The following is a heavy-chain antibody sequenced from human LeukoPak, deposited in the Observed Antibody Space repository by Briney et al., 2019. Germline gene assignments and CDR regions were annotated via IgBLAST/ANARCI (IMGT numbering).Heavy chain of an antibody. Sequence: GASVKVSCKASGYTFTAYYIHWVRQAPGQGLEWMGWIIPNTGDTDYAQKFQGRVTMTRDKSITTAYMELSRLTSDDTAVYYCARASYTYASDYWGQGTLVTVSS. V-gene: IGHV1-2*02. CDR1: GYTFTAYY. CDR2: IIPNTGDT. J-gene: IGHJ4*02. CDR3: ARASYTYASDY. D-gene: IGHD5-18*01.